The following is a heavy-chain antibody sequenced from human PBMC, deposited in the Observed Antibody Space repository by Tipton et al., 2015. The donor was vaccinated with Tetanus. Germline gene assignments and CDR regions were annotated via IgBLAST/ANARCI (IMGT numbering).Heavy chain of an antibody. V-gene: IGHV3-33*06. CDR2: VWYDGTRK. D-gene: IGHD2-15*01. J-gene: IGHJ2*01. CDR1: GFTFSTHG. CDR3: TKDLSPNVGFDL. Sequence: SLRLSCAASGFTFSTHGMHWVRQAPGKGLEWVALVWYDGTRKYYTESVKGRFTISRDNSRNMVYLQMNSLRADDTAVYFCTKDLSPNVGFDLWGRGTLVTVSS.